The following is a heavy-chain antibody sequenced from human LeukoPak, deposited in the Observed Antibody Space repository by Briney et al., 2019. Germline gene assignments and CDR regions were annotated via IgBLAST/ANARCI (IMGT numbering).Heavy chain of an antibody. CDR1: GFTFSNPW. D-gene: IGHD5-18*01. V-gene: IGHV3-15*01. CDR2: IKSKTDGGTT. Sequence: GGSLRLSCAASGFTFSNPWMSWVRQAPGKGLEWVGRIKSKTDGGTTEYAAAVQGRFTISRDDSKNTLYLQMNSLRAEDTAVYYCARAVDTAMANDYWGQGTLVTVSS. CDR3: ARAVDTAMANDY. J-gene: IGHJ4*02.